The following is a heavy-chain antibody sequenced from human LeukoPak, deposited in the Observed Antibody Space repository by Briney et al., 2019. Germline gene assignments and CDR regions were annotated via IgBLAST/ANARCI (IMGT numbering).Heavy chain of an antibody. CDR2: IIPIFGTA. V-gene: IGHV1-69*13. D-gene: IGHD3-22*01. CDR1: GYTFTGYY. Sequence: ASVKVSCKASGYTFTGYYMHWVRQAPGQGLEWMGGIIPIFGTANYAQKFQGRVTITADESKSTAYMELSSLRSEDTAVYYCARGYDSSGYWDYPFDYWGQGTLVTVSS. CDR3: ARGYDSSGYWDYPFDY. J-gene: IGHJ4*02.